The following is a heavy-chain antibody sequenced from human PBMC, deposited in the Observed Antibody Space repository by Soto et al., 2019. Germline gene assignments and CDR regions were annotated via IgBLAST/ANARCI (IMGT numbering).Heavy chain of an antibody. CDR3: ARGGSMVRGVIITPENWFDP. D-gene: IGHD3-10*01. V-gene: IGHV7-4-1*01. CDR1: GYTFTSYA. J-gene: IGHJ5*02. CDR2: INTNTGNP. Sequence: VASVKVSCKASGYTFTSYAMNWVRQAPGQGLEWMGWINTNTGNPTYAQGFTGRFVFSLDTSVSTAYLQICSLKAEDTAVYYCARGGSMVRGVIITPENWFDPWGQGTLVTVSS.